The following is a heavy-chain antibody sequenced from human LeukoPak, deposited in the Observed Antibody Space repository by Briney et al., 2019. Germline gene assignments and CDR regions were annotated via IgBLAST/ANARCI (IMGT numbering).Heavy chain of an antibody. CDR3: ARIGTAMIDY. CDR2: IFQGGAT. D-gene: IGHD5-18*01. Sequence: PSETLSLTCAVYGGSFSGYYWSWIRQPPGKGLEWIGSIFQGGATFYNPSLKSRVIISADTSNNEFSLKLSSVTAADTAVYYCARIGTAMIDYWGQGTLVTVSS. J-gene: IGHJ4*02. CDR1: GGSFSGYY. V-gene: IGHV4-34*12.